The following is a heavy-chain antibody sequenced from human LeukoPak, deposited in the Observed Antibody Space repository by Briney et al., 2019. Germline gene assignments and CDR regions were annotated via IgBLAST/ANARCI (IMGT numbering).Heavy chain of an antibody. CDR1: GFTFSSYA. J-gene: IGHJ4*02. CDR3: AKGSSAPTIPLH. V-gene: IGHV3-23*01. Sequence: GGSLRLSCAASGFTFSSYAMSWVRQAPGKGLEWVSAISGSGGSTYYADSVKGRFTISRDNSKNTLYLQMNSLKAEDTAVYYCAKGSSAPTIPLHWGQGALVTVSS. D-gene: IGHD6-6*01. CDR2: ISGSGGST.